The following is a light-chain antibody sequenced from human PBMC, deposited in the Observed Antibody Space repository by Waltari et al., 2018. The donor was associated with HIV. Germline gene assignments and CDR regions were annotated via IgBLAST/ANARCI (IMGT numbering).Light chain of an antibody. CDR1: SGHSDYA. CDR2: LNTDGSH. CDR3: QTWETGVII. Sequence: QPVLTQWPSAAASLGASVKLTCTLSSGHSDYAIAWPQQYPETGPRYLMRLNTDGSHYKGDGIPDRFSGTSSGAERYLIISSLQFGDEADYYCQTWETGVIIFGGGTKLTVL. J-gene: IGLJ2*01. V-gene: IGLV4-69*01.